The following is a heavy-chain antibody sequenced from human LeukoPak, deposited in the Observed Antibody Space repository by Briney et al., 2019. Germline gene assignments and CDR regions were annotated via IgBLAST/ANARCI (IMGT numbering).Heavy chain of an antibody. CDR1: GGSISSSSYY. CDR3: ARVSADYGSGSYRILYFDY. D-gene: IGHD3-10*01. Sequence: PSETLSLTCTVSGGSISSSSYYWGWIRQPPGKGLEWIGSIYYSGSTYYNPSLKSRVTISVDTSKNQFSLKLSSVTAADTAVYYCARVSADYGSGSYRILYFDYWGQGTLVTVSS. J-gene: IGHJ4*02. CDR2: IYYSGST. V-gene: IGHV4-39*07.